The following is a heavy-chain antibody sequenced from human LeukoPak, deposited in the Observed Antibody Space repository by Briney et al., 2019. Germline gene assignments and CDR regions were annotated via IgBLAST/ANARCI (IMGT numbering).Heavy chain of an antibody. D-gene: IGHD3-9*01. CDR3: ARDLSHGSYDILTGYDYFDY. J-gene: IGHJ4*02. CDR2: ISSYNGNT. Sequence: ASVKVSCKASGYTFTSYGINWVRQAPGQGLEWMGWISSYNGNTNYVQKLQGRVTITADKSTSTAYMELSSLRSEDTAVYYCARDLSHGSYDILTGYDYFDYWGQGTLVTVSS. CDR1: GYTFTSYG. V-gene: IGHV1-18*01.